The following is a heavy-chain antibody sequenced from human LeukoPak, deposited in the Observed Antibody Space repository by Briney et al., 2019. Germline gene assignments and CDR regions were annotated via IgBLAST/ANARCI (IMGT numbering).Heavy chain of an antibody. CDR1: GFTFSSYW. J-gene: IGHJ4*02. CDR2: IKQDGSEK. D-gene: IGHD3-16*01. Sequence: GGSLRLSCAASGFTFSSYWMSWVRQAPGKGLEWVANIKQDGSEKYYVDSVKGRFTISRDNAKNSLYLQMNSLRAEDTAVYYCARGPRGASYYFDYWGQGTLVTVSS. CDR3: ARGPRGASYYFDY. V-gene: IGHV3-7*01.